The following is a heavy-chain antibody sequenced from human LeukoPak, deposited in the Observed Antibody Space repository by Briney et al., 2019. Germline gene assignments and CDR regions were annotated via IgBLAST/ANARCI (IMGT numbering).Heavy chain of an antibody. CDR1: GFTFSSYA. V-gene: IGHV3-23*01. CDR3: AKDPASGWYVRALDI. D-gene: IGHD6-19*01. J-gene: IGHJ3*02. CDR2: VSGSGGGT. Sequence: GGSLRLSCAASGFTFSSYAMSWVRQAPGKGLEWVSSVSGSGGGTNYADSVKGRFTISRDNSKRTLYLQMNSLRAEDTAVYYCAKDPASGWYVRALDIWGEGTMVTVSS.